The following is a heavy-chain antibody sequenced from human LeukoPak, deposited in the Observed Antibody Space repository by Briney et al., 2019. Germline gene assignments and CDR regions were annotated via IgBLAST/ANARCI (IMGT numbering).Heavy chain of an antibody. CDR1: AFTFSSFW. D-gene: IGHD1-26*01. CDR3: TSRGGSYPDY. Sequence: WGSLRLSCAASAFTFSSFWMSWARQAPGKGLEWVANIKQDGSEKYYVDSVKGRFTISRDNAKNSLYLQMNSLRAEDTAVYYCTSRGGSYPDYWGQGTLVTVSS. J-gene: IGHJ4*02. CDR2: IKQDGSEK. V-gene: IGHV3-7*01.